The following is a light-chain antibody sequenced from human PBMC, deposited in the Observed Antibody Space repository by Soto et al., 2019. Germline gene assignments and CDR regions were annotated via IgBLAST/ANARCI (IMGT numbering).Light chain of an antibody. CDR3: LQNNSWYS. CDR1: QSVGSN. CDR2: RTS. Sequence: IVMTQSPATLSLSPGERATLSCRASQSVGSNLAWFQQKPGQAPRLLIYRTSTRATGIPARFSGSGSGTEFTLTISSLQFGDSAVYYCLQNNSWYSFGQGTKLEIK. J-gene: IGKJ2*03. V-gene: IGKV3-15*01.